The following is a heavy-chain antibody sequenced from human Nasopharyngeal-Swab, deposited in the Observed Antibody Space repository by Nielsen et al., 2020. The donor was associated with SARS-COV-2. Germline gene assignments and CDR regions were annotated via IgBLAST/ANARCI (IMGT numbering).Heavy chain of an antibody. CDR3: ARGRSSSWEDYFDY. Sequence: GGSLRLSCAASGFTFSSYGMHWVRQAPGKGLEWVAVIWYDGSNKYYADSVKGRFTISRDNSKTTLYLQMNSLRAEDTAVYYCARGRSSSWEDYFDYWGQGTLVTVSS. D-gene: IGHD6-13*01. V-gene: IGHV3-33*01. CDR1: GFTFSSYG. J-gene: IGHJ4*02. CDR2: IWYDGSNK.